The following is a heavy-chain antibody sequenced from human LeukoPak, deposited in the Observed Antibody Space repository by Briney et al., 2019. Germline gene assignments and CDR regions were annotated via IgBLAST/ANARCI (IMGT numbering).Heavy chain of an antibody. V-gene: IGHV4-59*08. CDR3: ARLDDYYFDY. Sequence: PSETLSLTCTVSGGSIRSYYWSWIRQTPGKALEWIGYIYYSGSTNYNPSLKSRVTISVDTSKDQFSLKLSSVTAADTAVYYCARLDDYYFDYWGQGTLVTVSS. D-gene: IGHD2-2*03. CDR2: IYYSGST. J-gene: IGHJ4*02. CDR1: GGSIRSYY.